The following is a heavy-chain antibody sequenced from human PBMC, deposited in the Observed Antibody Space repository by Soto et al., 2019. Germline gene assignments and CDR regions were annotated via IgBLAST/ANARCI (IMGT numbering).Heavy chain of an antibody. D-gene: IGHD3-3*01. V-gene: IGHV4-31*03. CDR3: ARDVPYDFWSGYYEGNWFDP. J-gene: IGHJ5*02. CDR2: IYYSGST. Sequence: QVQLQESGPGLVKPSQTLSLTCTVSGGSISSGGYYWSWIRQHPGKGLEWIGYIYYSGSTYYNPSLKSRVSVGVDTSKNQFSLKLSSVTAADTAVYYCARDVPYDFWSGYYEGNWFDPWGQGTLVTVSS. CDR1: GGSISSGGYY.